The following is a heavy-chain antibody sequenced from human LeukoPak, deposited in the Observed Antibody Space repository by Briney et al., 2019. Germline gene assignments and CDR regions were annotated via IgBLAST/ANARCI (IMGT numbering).Heavy chain of an antibody. CDR2: ISYDGSNK. J-gene: IGHJ2*01. Sequence: GGSLRLSCAASGFTFSSYAVHWVRQAPGKGLEWVAVISYDGSNKYYADSVKGRFTISRDNSKNTLYLQMNSLRAEDTAVYYCAREYYDILTGYYASWYFDLWGRGTLVTVSS. D-gene: IGHD3-9*01. V-gene: IGHV3-30*04. CDR3: AREYYDILTGYYASWYFDL. CDR1: GFTFSSYA.